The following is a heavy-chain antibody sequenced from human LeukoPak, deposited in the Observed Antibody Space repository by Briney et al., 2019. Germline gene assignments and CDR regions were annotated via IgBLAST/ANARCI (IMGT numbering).Heavy chain of an antibody. D-gene: IGHD4-17*01. Sequence: GGSLRLSCAASGFTFSSYGMHWVRQAPGKGLEWVAVIWYDGSNKYYADSVKGRSTISRDNSKNTLYLQMNSLRAEDTAVYYCARGDYGDYDYYYYGMDVWGQGTTVTVSS. CDR3: ARGDYGDYDYYYYGMDV. CDR1: GFTFSSYG. CDR2: IWYDGSNK. J-gene: IGHJ6*02. V-gene: IGHV3-33*01.